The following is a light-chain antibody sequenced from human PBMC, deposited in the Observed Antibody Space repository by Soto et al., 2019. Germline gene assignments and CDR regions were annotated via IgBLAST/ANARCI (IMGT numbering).Light chain of an antibody. CDR2: DAS. Sequence: DIQMTQSPSTLSASVGDRVTITCRASQSISSWLAWYQQKPGKAPKLLIYDASSLESGVPSRFSGSGSGTEFTLTISSLQPDDFTTYYCQQYNSYVSFGQGTRL. CDR3: QQYNSYVS. J-gene: IGKJ5*01. CDR1: QSISSW. V-gene: IGKV1-5*01.